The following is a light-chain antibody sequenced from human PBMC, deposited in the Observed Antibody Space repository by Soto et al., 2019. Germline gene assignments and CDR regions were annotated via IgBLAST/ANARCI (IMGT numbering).Light chain of an antibody. V-gene: IGKV1-39*01. Sequence: DIPMTQSPSSLSASVGDRVTITCRASQSISSYLNWYQQKPGKAPKLLIYAASSLQSGVPLRFSGSGSGTDFTLTISSLQPEDFATYYCQQSYSTPFTFGPGTKVDIE. CDR3: QQSYSTPFT. CDR1: QSISSY. J-gene: IGKJ3*01. CDR2: AAS.